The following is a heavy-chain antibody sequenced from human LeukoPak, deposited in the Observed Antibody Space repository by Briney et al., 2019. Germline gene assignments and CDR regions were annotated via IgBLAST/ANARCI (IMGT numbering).Heavy chain of an antibody. Sequence: GGSLRLSCAASGFTFSDHLMDWVRQAPGKGLEWVGRTRSKIDNYTTEYAASVKGRFTVSRDVAKNLFFLQMNSLRAEDTAVYYCARDPTSSWETAFDIWGQGTMVTVSS. D-gene: IGHD1-26*01. CDR1: GFTFSDHL. J-gene: IGHJ3*02. CDR3: ARDPTSSWETAFDI. V-gene: IGHV3-72*01. CDR2: TRSKIDNYTT.